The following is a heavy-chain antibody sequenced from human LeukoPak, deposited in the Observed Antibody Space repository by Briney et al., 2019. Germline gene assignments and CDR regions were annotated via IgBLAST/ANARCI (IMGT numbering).Heavy chain of an antibody. J-gene: IGHJ4*02. Sequence: SGGSLRLSCAASGFTFSSYWMSWVRQAPGKGLEWVANIKQDGSEKYYVDSVKGRFTISRDNAKNSLYLQMNSLRAEDTALYYCAKSTTDGIAAAVLFDYWGQGTLVTVSS. V-gene: IGHV3-7*03. D-gene: IGHD6-13*01. CDR2: IKQDGSEK. CDR3: AKSTTDGIAAAVLFDY. CDR1: GFTFSSYW.